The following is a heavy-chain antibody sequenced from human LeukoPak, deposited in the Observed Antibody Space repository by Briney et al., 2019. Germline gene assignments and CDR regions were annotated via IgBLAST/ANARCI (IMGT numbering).Heavy chain of an antibody. J-gene: IGHJ3*02. CDR2: INHSGST. D-gene: IGHD2-15*01. Sequence: SETLSLTCAVYGGSFSGYYWSWIRQPPGKGLEWIGEINHSGSTNYNPSLKSRVTISVDTSKNQFSLKLSSVTAADTAMYYCARDGACSGGSCYFPFDIWGQGTMVTVSS. CDR1: GGSFSGYY. V-gene: IGHV4-34*01. CDR3: ARDGACSGGSCYFPFDI.